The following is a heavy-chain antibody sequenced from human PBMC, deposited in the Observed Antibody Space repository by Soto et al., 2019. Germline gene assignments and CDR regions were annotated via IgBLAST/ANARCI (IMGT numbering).Heavy chain of an antibody. CDR3: ARDRFWSGYYKDFDY. CDR2: IYHSGST. D-gene: IGHD3-3*01. J-gene: IGHJ4*02. Sequence: KPSETLSLTCAVSGYSISSGYYWGWIRQPPGKGLEWIGSIYHSGSTYYNPSLKSRVTISVDTSKNQFSLKLSSVTAADTAVYYCARDRFWSGYYKDFDYWGQGTLVTVSS. CDR1: GYSISSGYY. V-gene: IGHV4-38-2*02.